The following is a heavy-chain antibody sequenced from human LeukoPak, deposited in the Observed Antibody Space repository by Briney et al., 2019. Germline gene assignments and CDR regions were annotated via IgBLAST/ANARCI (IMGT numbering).Heavy chain of an antibody. CDR2: INPNSGGT. CDR1: GYTFIGYY. Sequence: ASVKVSCKASGYTFIGYYMHWVRQAPGQGREGMGGINPNSGGTNYAQKFQGRVTMTRDTSISTAYMALSRLRSDDTAVYSCARAFPPRWSSRGFDPWGQGTLVTVSS. CDR3: ARAFPPRWSSRGFDP. V-gene: IGHV1-2*02. D-gene: IGHD4-23*01. J-gene: IGHJ5*02.